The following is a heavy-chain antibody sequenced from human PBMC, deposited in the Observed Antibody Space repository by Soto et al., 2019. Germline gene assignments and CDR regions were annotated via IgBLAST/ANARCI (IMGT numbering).Heavy chain of an antibody. J-gene: IGHJ4*02. Sequence: QITLKESGPTLVKPTQTLTLTCTFSGFSLTTSGVGVGWIRQPPGKALEWLALIYWDDEKRYSPSLKSRLSITKDTSNNQVVLTMTSMDPVDTATYFCARSPLGQLLLYFDFWGQGPLVTVSS. CDR3: ARSPLGQLLLYFDF. CDR2: IYWDDEK. D-gene: IGHD1-1*01. CDR1: GFSLTTSGVG. V-gene: IGHV2-5*02.